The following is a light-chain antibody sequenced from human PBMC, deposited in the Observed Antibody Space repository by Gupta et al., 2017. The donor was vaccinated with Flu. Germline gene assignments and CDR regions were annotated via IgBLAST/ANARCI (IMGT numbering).Light chain of an antibody. V-gene: IGKV3-20*01. CDR1: QSISSSS. J-gene: IGKJ3*01. CDR2: AAS. Sequence: IVLTQSPGTLSLSPGERATLSCRASQSISSSSLAWYQQKRGQAPRLLIYAASSGATGIPDRFSGSGSGTDFTLTISRLEPEDFAVYYCQHYGSSRFTFGPGTKVDIK. CDR3: QHYGSSRFT.